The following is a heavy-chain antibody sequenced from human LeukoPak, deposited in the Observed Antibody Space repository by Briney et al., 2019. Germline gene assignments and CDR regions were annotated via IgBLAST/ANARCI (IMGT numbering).Heavy chain of an antibody. D-gene: IGHD4-17*01. Sequence: ASVKVSCKASGYTFTSYYMHWVRQAPGQGLEWMGGIIPIFGTANYAQKFQGRVTITADESTSTAYMELSSLRSEDTAVYYCARDSSTTVTTSGWFDPWGQGTLVTVSS. J-gene: IGHJ5*02. CDR3: ARDSSTTVTTSGWFDP. CDR1: GYTFTSYY. CDR2: IIPIFGTA. V-gene: IGHV1-69*13.